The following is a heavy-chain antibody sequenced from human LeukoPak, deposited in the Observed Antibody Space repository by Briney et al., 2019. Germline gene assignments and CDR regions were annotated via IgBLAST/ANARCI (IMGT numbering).Heavy chain of an antibody. J-gene: IGHJ6*02. D-gene: IGHD3-10*01. CDR1: GYTFTSYG. V-gene: IGHV1-69*13. CDR3: ARDHYCGSGSYSVKYGMDV. Sequence: GASVKVSCKASGYTFTSYGISWVRQAPGQGLEWMGGIIPIFGTANCAQKFQGRVTITADESTSTAYMELSSLRSEDTAVYYCARDHYCGSGSYSVKYGMDVWGQGTTVTVSS. CDR2: IIPIFGTA.